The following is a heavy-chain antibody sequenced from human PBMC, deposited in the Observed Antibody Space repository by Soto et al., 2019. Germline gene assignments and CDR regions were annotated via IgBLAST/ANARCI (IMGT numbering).Heavy chain of an antibody. D-gene: IGHD3-16*01. Sequence: SETLSLTYTVSFGSISTIGYHWGWIRQPPGKGLEWIGSIYYSGSTYYNPSLKSRVTISVDTSKNQFSLKLSSVTAADTAVYYCARDGALGENYYYYGMDVWGQGTTVTVSS. J-gene: IGHJ6*02. CDR2: IYYSGST. V-gene: IGHV4-39*02. CDR3: ARDGALGENYYYYGMDV. CDR1: FGSISTIGYH.